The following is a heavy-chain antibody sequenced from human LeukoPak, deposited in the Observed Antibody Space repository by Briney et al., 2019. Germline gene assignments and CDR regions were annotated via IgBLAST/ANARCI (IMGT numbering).Heavy chain of an antibody. CDR1: GFTFSSYS. CDR2: ISSSSSYI. D-gene: IGHD2-15*01. CDR3: ARLYVVVVAANASDY. Sequence: PGGPLRLSCAASGFTFSSYSMNWVRQAPGKGLEWVSSISSSSSYIYYADSVKGRFTISRDNAKNSLYLQMNSLRAEDTAVYYCARLYVVVVAANASDYWGQGTLVTVSS. V-gene: IGHV3-21*01. J-gene: IGHJ4*02.